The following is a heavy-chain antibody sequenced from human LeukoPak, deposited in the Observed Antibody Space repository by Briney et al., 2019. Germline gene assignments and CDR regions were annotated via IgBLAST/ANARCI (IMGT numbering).Heavy chain of an antibody. J-gene: IGHJ3*02. CDR3: AREALTGDDAFDI. V-gene: IGHV4-34*01. D-gene: IGHD7-27*01. CDR1: GGSFSGYY. Sequence: SETLSLTCAVYGGSFSGYYWSWIRQPPGKGLEWIGEINHSGSTNYNPYLKSRVTISVDTSKNQFSLKLSSVTAADTAVYYCAREALTGDDAFDIWGQGTMVTVSS. CDR2: INHSGST.